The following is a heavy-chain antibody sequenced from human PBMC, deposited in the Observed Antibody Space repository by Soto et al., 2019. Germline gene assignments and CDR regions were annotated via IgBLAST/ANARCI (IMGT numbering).Heavy chain of an antibody. V-gene: IGHV1-18*01. CDR1: GYTFTSHG. CDR3: ARHRVGLGGAVAFDY. D-gene: IGHD6-19*01. CDR2: ISAYNGNT. Sequence: ASVKVSCKASGYTFTSHGISWVRQAPGQGLEWMGWISAYNGNTNYAQKLQGRVTMTTDTSTSTAYMELRSLRSDDTAVYYCARHRVGLGGAVAFDYWGQGTLVTVSS. J-gene: IGHJ4*02.